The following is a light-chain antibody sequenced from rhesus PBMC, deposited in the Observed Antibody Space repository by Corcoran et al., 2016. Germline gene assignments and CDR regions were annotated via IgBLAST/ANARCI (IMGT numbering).Light chain of an antibody. J-gene: IGKJ2*01. CDR2: GAP. CDR1: QSVSSY. CDR3: YQHSSGYS. V-gene: IGKV3-10*01. Sequence: QVILTQSPATLSLSPGERATLSCRASQSVSSYLAWYQQKPGQAPRIPIYGAPSRATGIPDGFSGSGSGTDFTLTISSLEPEDVGVYHCYQHSSGYSFGQVTKVEIK.